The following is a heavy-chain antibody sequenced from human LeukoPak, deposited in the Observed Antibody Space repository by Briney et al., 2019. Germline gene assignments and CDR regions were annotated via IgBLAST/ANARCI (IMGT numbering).Heavy chain of an antibody. CDR2: IRYDGSNK. Sequence: PGGSMRLSCAAYGFTFSSYGMHWVRQAPGKGLEWVAFIRYDGSNKYYADSVKGRFTISRDNSKNTLYLQMNSLRAEDTAVYYCARDRWRQQLVTYYFDYWGQGTLVTVSS. CDR1: GFTFSSYG. D-gene: IGHD6-13*01. J-gene: IGHJ4*02. CDR3: ARDRWRQQLVTYYFDY. V-gene: IGHV3-30*02.